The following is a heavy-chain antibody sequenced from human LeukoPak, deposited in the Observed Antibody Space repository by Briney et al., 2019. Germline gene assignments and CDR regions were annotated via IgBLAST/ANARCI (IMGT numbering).Heavy chain of an antibody. D-gene: IGHD5-18*01. CDR2: ISSSSSTI. J-gene: IGHJ4*02. CDR1: GFTFSTYE. CDR3: ARVGQLWYDY. Sequence: GGSLKLSCAASGFTFSTYEMNWVRQAPGKGLEWVSYISSSSSTIYYADSVKGRFTISRDNAKNSLYLQMNSLRAEDTAVYYCARVGQLWYDYWGQGTLVTVSS. V-gene: IGHV3-48*03.